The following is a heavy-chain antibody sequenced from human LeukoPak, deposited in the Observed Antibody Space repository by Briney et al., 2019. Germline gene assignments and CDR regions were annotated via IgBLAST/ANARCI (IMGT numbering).Heavy chain of an antibody. CDR1: GFTFSSYA. CDR3: AKVEDRHFAS. J-gene: IGHJ4*02. V-gene: IGHV3-23*01. CDR2: ISGSGGST. D-gene: IGHD5-24*01. Sequence: GGSLRLSCAASGFTFSSYAMSWVRQAPGKGLEWVSAISGSGGSTYYADSVKGRFSISRDNSKNTLYLQMNSLRAEDTAVYSCAKVEDRHFASWGQETLVTVPS.